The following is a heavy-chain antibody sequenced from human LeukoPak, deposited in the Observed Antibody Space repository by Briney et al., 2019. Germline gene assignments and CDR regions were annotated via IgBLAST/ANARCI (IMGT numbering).Heavy chain of an antibody. J-gene: IGHJ6*03. CDR2: INHSGST. CDR3: ARAARDYYYYYMDV. Sequence: SETLSLTCTVSGGSISSYYWSWIRQPPGKGLEWIGEINHSGSTNYNPSLKSRVTISVDTSKNQFSLKLSSVTAADTAVYYCARAARDYYYYYMDVWGKGTTVTVSS. CDR1: GGSISSYY. V-gene: IGHV4-34*01. D-gene: IGHD6-6*01.